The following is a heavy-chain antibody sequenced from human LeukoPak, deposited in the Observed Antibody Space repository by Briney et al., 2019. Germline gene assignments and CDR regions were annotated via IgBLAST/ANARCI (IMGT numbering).Heavy chain of an antibody. CDR2: IGTGGSI. J-gene: IGHJ4*02. D-gene: IGHD2-15*01. CDR1: GFIVSSDY. V-gene: IGHV3-53*01. CDR3: VRGCSGGSCYPNY. Sequence: GGSLRLSCAASGFIVSSDYMSWVRLAPGKGLEWVSIIGTGGSIHYTDSVKGRFTISRDNAKNTLYLQMNSLRAEDTAVYYCVRGCSGGSCYPNYWGQGTLVTVSS.